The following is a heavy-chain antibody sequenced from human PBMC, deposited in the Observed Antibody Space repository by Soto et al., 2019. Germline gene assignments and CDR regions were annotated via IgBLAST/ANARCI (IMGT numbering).Heavy chain of an antibody. D-gene: IGHD4-17*01. Sequence: CVRLSCAASEFTYSGSAIHCVRQASGKGLEWVGRIRSKANSYATAYAASVKGRFTISRDDSKNTAYLQMNSLKTEDTAVYYCTLYGAYPPFDYWGQGTLVTVSS. J-gene: IGHJ4*02. CDR1: EFTYSGSA. CDR2: IRSKANSYAT. V-gene: IGHV3-73*01. CDR3: TLYGAYPPFDY.